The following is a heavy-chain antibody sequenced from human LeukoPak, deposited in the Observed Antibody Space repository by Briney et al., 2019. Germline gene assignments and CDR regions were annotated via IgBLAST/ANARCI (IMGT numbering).Heavy chain of an antibody. J-gene: IGHJ4*02. CDR1: GFTFRTYG. V-gene: IGHV3-30*03. CDR2: ISYDGSNE. D-gene: IGHD3-22*01. CDR3: ARYYYDSSGYPYHFDY. Sequence: PGGSLRLSCAASGFTFRTYGMNWVRQAPGKGLEWVAIISYDGSNEDYADSVKGRFTISRDNSKNTVYLQMNSLRAEDTAVYYCARYYYDSSGYPYHFDYWGQGTLVTVSA.